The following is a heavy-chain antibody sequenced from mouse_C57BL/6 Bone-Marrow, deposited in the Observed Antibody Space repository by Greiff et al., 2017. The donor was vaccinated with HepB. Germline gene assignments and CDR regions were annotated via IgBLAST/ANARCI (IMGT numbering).Heavy chain of an antibody. CDR3: AAYYYGSSGYAMDY. J-gene: IGHJ4*01. CDR1: GYTFTSYW. Sequence: QVQLQQPGAELVRPGTSVKLSCKASGYTFTSYWMHWVKQRPGHGLEWIGEILPGSGSTNYNEKFKGKATFTADTSSNTAYMQLSSLTTEDSAIYYCAAYYYGSSGYAMDYWGQGTSVTVSS. CDR2: ILPGSGST. D-gene: IGHD1-1*01. V-gene: IGHV1-9*01.